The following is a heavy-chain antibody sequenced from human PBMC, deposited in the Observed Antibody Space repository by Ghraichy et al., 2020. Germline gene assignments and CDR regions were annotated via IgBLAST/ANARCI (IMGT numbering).Heavy chain of an antibody. V-gene: IGHV4-38-2*02. CDR2: ISHSGKT. Sequence: SETLSLTCSVSGYSNSSGYFWGWIRQPPGKGLGWIGTISHSGKTYYSPSLKSRVTISADTSKNQFSLKLSSVTAADTAVYYCARDIGGVATDFWGQGTLVTVSS. J-gene: IGHJ4*02. D-gene: IGHD5-12*01. CDR3: ARDIGGVATDF. CDR1: GYSNSSGYF.